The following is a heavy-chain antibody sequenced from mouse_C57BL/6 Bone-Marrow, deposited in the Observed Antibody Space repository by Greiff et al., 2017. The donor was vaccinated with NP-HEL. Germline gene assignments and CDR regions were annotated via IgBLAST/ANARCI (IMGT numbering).Heavy chain of an antibody. CDR3: ARDRGTPTGTWFAY. CDR1: GFTFSSYA. CDR2: ISDGGSYT. Sequence: EVHLVESGGGLVKPGGSLKLSCAASGFTFSSYAMSWVRQTPEKRLEWVATISDGGSYTYYPDNVKGRFTISRDNAKNNLYLQMSHLKSEDTAMYYCARDRGTPTGTWFAYWGQGTLVTVSA. V-gene: IGHV5-4*01. D-gene: IGHD4-1*02. J-gene: IGHJ3*01.